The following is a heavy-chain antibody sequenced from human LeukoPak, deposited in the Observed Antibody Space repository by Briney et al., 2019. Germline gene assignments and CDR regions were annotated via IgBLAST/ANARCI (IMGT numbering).Heavy chain of an antibody. CDR2: ISYDGSNK. CDR1: GFTFSSYA. V-gene: IGHV3-30-3*01. D-gene: IGHD4-17*01. CDR3: ARENMGDYFSFDY. Sequence: GGSQRLSCAASGFTFSSYAMHWVRQAPGKGLEWVAVISYDGSNKYYADSVKGRFTISRDNSKNTLYLQMNSLRAEDTAVYYCARENMGDYFSFDYWGQGTLVTVSS. J-gene: IGHJ4*02.